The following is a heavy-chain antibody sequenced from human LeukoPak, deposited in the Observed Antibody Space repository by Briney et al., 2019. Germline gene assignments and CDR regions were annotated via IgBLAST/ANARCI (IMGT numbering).Heavy chain of an antibody. CDR3: ASSPAIGYCSSTSCPTVTFDY. J-gene: IGHJ4*02. D-gene: IGHD2-2*01. V-gene: IGHV4-38-2*02. CDR1: GYSISSGYY. CDR2: IYHSGST. Sequence: SETLSLTCTVSGYSISSGYYWGWIRQPPGKGLGWIGSIYHSGSTYYNPSLKSRVTISVDTSKSQFSLKLSSVTAADTAVYYCASSPAIGYCSSTSCPTVTFDYWGQGTLFTVSS.